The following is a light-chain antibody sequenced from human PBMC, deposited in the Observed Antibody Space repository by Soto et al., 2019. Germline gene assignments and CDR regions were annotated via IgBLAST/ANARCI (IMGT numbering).Light chain of an antibody. J-gene: IGKJ2*01. V-gene: IGKV1-39*01. CDR2: AAS. CDR3: QQSYSTLMYT. CDR1: QSISSY. Sequence: DIQMTQSPSSLSACVGDRVTITCRASQSISSYLYWYQQKPGKAPKLLIYAASSLQSGVPSRFSGSGSGTDFTLTISSLQPEDFAIYYCQQSYSTLMYTFGQGTKLEIK.